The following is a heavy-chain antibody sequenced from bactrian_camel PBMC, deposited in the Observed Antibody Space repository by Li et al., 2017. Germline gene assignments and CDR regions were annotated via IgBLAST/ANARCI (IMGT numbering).Heavy chain of an antibody. J-gene: IGHJ6*01. CDR3: VADETCVRWYLPAGSADFGA. CDR2: IDEDGSA. CDR1: ANIYAGYC. Sequence: VQLVESGGGSVQAGGSLRLSCVNSANIYAGYCMAWFRQAPGKEREGVAAIDEDGSASYADSVKGRFTISRDNRENTVYLEMNNLKPEDTAMYYCVADETCVRWYLPAGSADFGAWGQGTQVTVS. V-gene: IGHV3S53*01. D-gene: IGHD2*01.